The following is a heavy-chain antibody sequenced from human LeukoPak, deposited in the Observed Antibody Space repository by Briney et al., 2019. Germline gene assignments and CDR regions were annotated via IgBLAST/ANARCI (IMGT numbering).Heavy chain of an antibody. J-gene: IGHJ4*02. V-gene: IGHV3-48*01. CDR3: ARDRLSGSYIDY. D-gene: IGHD1-26*01. CDR1: GFTFSSYS. Sequence: PGGSLRLSCAASGFTFSSYSMNWVRQAPGKGLKWVSYISSSSSTIYYADSVKGRFTISRDNAKNSMYLQMNSLRAEDSTVYYCARDRLSGSYIDYWGQGTLVTVSS. CDR2: ISSSSSTI.